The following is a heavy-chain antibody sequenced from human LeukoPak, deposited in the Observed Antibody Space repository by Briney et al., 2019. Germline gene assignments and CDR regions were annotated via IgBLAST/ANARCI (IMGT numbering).Heavy chain of an antibody. CDR1: GGSLSSYY. CDR2: IHYSGST. J-gene: IGHJ4*02. CDR3: AGASYDSSGVH. V-gene: IGHV4-59*01. D-gene: IGHD3-22*01. Sequence: PSETLSLTCTVSGGSLSSYYWSWIRQPPGKGLEWIGYIHYSGSTNYNPSLKSRVTISVDTSKNQFSLKLSSVTAADTAVYYCAGASYDSSGVHWGQGTLVTVSS.